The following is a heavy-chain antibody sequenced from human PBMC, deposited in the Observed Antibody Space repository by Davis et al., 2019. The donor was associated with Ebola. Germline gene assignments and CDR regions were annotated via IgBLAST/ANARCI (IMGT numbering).Heavy chain of an antibody. CDR1: GYTFTDYY. CDR2: IAPSGDFT. CDR3: ARALDRLLDFDY. J-gene: IGHJ4*02. V-gene: IGHV1-46*01. Sequence: DSVKVSCKASGYTFTDYYMNWVRQAPGQGLEWMGIIAPSGDFTRFAPKFQGRITLTTDTSTNTVYMELTSLKSEDTAVYYCARALDRLLDFDYWGQGTLVTVSS. D-gene: IGHD3-3*01.